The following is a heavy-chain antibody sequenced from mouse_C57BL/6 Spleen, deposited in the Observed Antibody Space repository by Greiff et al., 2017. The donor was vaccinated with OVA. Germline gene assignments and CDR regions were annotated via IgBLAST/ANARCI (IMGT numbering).Heavy chain of an antibody. CDR1: GYTFTSYW. CDR3: AREGGLLRPAWFAY. D-gene: IGHD2-3*01. CDR2: IYPGSGST. J-gene: IGHJ3*01. Sequence: QVQLQQPGAELVKPGASVKMSCKASGYTFTSYWITWVKQRPGQGLEWIGDIYPGSGSTNYNEKFKSKATLTVDTSSSTAYMRLSSLTSEDSAVYYGAREGGLLRPAWFAYWGQGTLVTVSA. V-gene: IGHV1-55*01.